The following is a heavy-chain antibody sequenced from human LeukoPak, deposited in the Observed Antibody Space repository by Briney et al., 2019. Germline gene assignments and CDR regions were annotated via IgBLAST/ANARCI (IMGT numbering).Heavy chain of an antibody. CDR3: ARGGSRSRRGDDAFDI. D-gene: IGHD3-10*01. CDR1: GYTFTNYA. J-gene: IGHJ3*02. V-gene: IGHV1-18*01. Sequence: ASVKVSCKASGYTFTNYAMNWVRQAPGQGLEWMGWISAYNGNTELAQKFQGRVTLATDASTSTAYVELRSLTSDDTAVYFCARGGSRSRRGDDAFDIWGQGTMVTVSS. CDR2: ISAYNGNT.